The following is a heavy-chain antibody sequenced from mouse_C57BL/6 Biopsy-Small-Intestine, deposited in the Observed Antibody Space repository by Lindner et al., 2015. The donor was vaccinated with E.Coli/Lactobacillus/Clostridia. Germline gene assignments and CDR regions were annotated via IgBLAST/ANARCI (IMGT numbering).Heavy chain of an antibody. CDR2: INPNYDTT. V-gene: IGHV1-39*01. CDR1: GYSFTDYN. CDR3: ARSWGTRWLFPYFDY. Sequence: EVQLQESGPELVKPGASVKISCKTSGYSFTDYNMNWVKQSNGKSLEWIGLINPNYDTTTYNQKFRGKATLTVDQSSTTAYMQLNSLTSEDSAVYYCARSWGTRWLFPYFDYWGQGTTLTVSS. D-gene: IGHD1-1*02. J-gene: IGHJ2*01.